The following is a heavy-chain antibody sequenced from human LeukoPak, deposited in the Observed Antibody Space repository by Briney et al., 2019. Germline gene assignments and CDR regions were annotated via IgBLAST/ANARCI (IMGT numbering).Heavy chain of an antibody. D-gene: IGHD4-23*01. CDR1: GGPIGSFY. CDR3: ARGSGGRSDC. CDR2: IYYSGTT. J-gene: IGHJ4*02. Sequence: SETLSLTCTVSGGPIGSFYWSWIRQPPGKGLEWIGYIYYSGTTNYNPSLKSRVTISVDTSRTQFSLKLSSVTAADTAVYFCARGSGGRSDCWGQGTLVTVSS. V-gene: IGHV4-59*01.